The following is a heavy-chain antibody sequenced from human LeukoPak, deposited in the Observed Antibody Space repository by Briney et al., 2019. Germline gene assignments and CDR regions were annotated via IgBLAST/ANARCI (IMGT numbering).Heavy chain of an antibody. CDR2: IWYDGSNK. V-gene: IGHV3-33*01. Sequence: GGSLRLSCAASGFTFSNYGMHWVHQAPGKGLEWVAVIWYDGSNKYYADSVKGRFTISRDNSKNTLYLQMNSLRAEDTAVYYCAGNYGPYYFDYWGQGTLVTVSS. D-gene: IGHD3-10*01. CDR3: AGNYGPYYFDY. J-gene: IGHJ4*02. CDR1: GFTFSNYG.